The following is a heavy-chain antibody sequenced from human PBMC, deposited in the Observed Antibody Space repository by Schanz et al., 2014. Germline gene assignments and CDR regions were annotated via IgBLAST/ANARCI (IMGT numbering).Heavy chain of an antibody. CDR1: GFTFSSYA. CDR2: IKQDGSEK. J-gene: IGHJ4*02. V-gene: IGHV3-7*01. D-gene: IGHD3-3*01. CDR3: ARPIYDLWSGSFDY. Sequence: EVQLLESGGGLVQPGGSLRLSCAASGFTFSSYAMSWVRQAPGKGLEWVANIKQDGSEKNYVDSVKGRFTISRDNSKNTLYLQMNSLRAEDTAVYYCARPIYDLWSGSFDYWGQGTLVTVSS.